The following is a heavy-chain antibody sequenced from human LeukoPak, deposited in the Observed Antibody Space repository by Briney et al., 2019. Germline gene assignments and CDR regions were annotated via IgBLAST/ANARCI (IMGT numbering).Heavy chain of an antibody. Sequence: GGSLRLSCAASGFTVSSNYMSWVRQAPGKGLEWVSVIYSGGSTYYADSVKGRFTISRDNSKNTLYLQMNSLRAEDTAVYYCARGALEMATIVNAFDIWGQGTMVTVSS. CDR2: IYSGGST. J-gene: IGHJ3*02. V-gene: IGHV3-53*01. D-gene: IGHD5-24*01. CDR3: ARGALEMATIVNAFDI. CDR1: GFTVSSNY.